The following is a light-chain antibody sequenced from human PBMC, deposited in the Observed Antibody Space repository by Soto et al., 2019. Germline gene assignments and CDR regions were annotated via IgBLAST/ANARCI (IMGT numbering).Light chain of an antibody. V-gene: IGLV3-21*02. CDR3: QVWDPTSHRV. CDR2: DDK. CDR1: NIGSKI. Sequence: SYELTQPPSVSVAPGQTARITCGGNNIGSKIVQWFHQKPGQAPVLVVFDDKNKPSGMSERFSGSNSGNTATLTISRVEAGDEADYYCQVWDPTSHRVFGGGTQLTVL. J-gene: IGLJ2*01.